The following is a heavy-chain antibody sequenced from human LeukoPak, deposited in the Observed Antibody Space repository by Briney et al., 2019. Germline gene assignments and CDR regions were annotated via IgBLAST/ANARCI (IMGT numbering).Heavy chain of an antibody. CDR2: IYYSGST. D-gene: IGHD1-26*01. V-gene: IGHV4-59*01. Sequence: SETLSLTCTVSGGSISSYYWSWIRQPPGKGLERIGYIYYSGSTNYNPSLKSRVTISVDTSKNQFSLKLSSVTAADTAVYYCARRDPGRLWYYFDYWGQGTLVTVSS. CDR3: ARRDPGRLWYYFDY. J-gene: IGHJ4*02. CDR1: GGSISSYY.